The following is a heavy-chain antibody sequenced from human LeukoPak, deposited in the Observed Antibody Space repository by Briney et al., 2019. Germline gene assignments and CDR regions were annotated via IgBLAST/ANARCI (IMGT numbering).Heavy chain of an antibody. J-gene: IGHJ3*02. CDR2: IYSSGDT. CDR1: CGPITSGTYF. D-gene: IGHD1-1*01. CDR3: ARSRGTIYRADVFDI. V-gene: IGHV4-31*03. Sequence: SDTLSLTHTVSCGPITSGTYFYTWARNHPAEGLEWIGYIYSSGDTQYNPSLRSRVTMSVDTSKNQFFLKLSSVTAADTAVYFWARSRGTIYRADVFDIWGQGTMVTVSS.